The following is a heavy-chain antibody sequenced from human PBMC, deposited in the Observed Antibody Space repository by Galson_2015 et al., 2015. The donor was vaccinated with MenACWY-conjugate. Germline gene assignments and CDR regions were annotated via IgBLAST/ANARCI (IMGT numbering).Heavy chain of an antibody. CDR3: ARDVGCSGGSCYPRKYYFDS. D-gene: IGHD2-15*01. CDR1: GFTFSNHW. Sequence: SLRLSCAASGFTFSNHWMSWVRQAPGKGLEWVANIKQDESEEYYVDSVKGRFTISRDNAKNSLFLQMNSLRAEDTALYYCARDVGCSGGSCYPRKYYFDSWGQGTLVTVSS. J-gene: IGHJ4*02. CDR2: IKQDESEE. V-gene: IGHV3-7*03.